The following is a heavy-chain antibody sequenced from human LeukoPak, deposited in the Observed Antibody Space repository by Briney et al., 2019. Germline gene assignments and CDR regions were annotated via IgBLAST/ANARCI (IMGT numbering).Heavy chain of an antibody. Sequence: GGSLRLSCAASGFTFSSYAMSWVRQAPGKGLEWVSAISGSGGSTYYADSVKGRFTISRDNSKNTLYLQMNSLRAEDTAVYYCAKGPDVWYYYDSSGYYPFDYWGQGTLVTVSS. J-gene: IGHJ4*02. V-gene: IGHV3-23*01. D-gene: IGHD3-22*01. CDR2: ISGSGGST. CDR1: GFTFSSYA. CDR3: AKGPDVWYYYDSSGYYPFDY.